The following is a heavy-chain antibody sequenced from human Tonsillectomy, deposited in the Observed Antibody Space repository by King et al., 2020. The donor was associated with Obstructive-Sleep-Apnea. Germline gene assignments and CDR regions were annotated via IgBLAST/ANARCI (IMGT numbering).Heavy chain of an antibody. V-gene: IGHV4-31*03. CDR1: GGSISSGGYY. D-gene: IGHD2-15*01. J-gene: IGHJ4*02. Sequence: QLQESGPGLVKPSLTLPLTCTVSGGSISSGGYYWSWIRQHPGKGLEWIGYIYYTGNTYYKPSLKSRVTISVDTSKNQFSLNMNSVTAADTALYYCARGSCGGGSCYYFDFWGQGTLVTVSS. CDR3: ARGSCGGGSCYYFDF. CDR2: IYYTGNT.